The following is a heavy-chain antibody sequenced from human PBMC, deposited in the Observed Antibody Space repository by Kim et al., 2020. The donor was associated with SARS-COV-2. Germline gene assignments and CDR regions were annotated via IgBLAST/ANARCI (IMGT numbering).Heavy chain of an antibody. CDR3: ARNLVSGWPYFDY. D-gene: IGHD6-19*01. V-gene: IGHV3-21*01. Sequence: YYADSLKGRFTISRDNPKNSLYLQMNSLGAEDTAVYYCARNLVSGWPYFDYWGQGTLVTVSS. J-gene: IGHJ4*02.